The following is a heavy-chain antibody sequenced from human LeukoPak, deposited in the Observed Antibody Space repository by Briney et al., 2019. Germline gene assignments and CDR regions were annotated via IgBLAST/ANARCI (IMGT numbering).Heavy chain of an antibody. V-gene: IGHV5-10-1*01. CDR3: ATIESGSPLDY. J-gene: IGHJ4*02. Sequence: GESPRISCKGSGYSFTSYWISWVRQMPGKGLEWTGRIDPSDSYTNYSPSFQGHVTISADKSISTAYLQWSSLKASDTAMYYCATIESGSPLDYWGQGTLVTVSS. CDR1: GYSFTSYW. D-gene: IGHD3-22*01. CDR2: IDPSDSYT.